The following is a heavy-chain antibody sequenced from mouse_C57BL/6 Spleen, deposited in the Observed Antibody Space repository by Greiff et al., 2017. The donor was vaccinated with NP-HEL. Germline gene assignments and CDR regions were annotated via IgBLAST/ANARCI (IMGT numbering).Heavy chain of an antibody. V-gene: IGHV1-50*01. Sequence: VQLQQSGAELVKPGASVKLSCKASGYTFTSYWMQWVKQRPGQGLEWIGEIDPSDSNTNYKQKFKGKGTFNVDTSSSTAYMQLSSLTSEDSAVYYCASKVDRSGFDYWGQGTTLTVSS. CDR2: IDPSDSNT. CDR3: ASKVDRSGFDY. D-gene: IGHD3-2*02. J-gene: IGHJ2*01. CDR1: GYTFTSYW.